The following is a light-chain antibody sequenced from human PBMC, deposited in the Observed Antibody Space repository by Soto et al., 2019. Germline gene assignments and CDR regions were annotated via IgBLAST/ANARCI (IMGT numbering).Light chain of an antibody. CDR3: QHYNNWPPWT. V-gene: IGKV3-15*01. Sequence: EIVMTQSPATLSVSPGERATFSCRASQSVSSNLAWYQQKPGQAPRLLIYGASIRATCITARFTGSGSGTEFTLTISSLQSEDFAVYYCQHYNNWPPWTFGQGTKVDIK. CDR2: GAS. J-gene: IGKJ1*01. CDR1: QSVSSN.